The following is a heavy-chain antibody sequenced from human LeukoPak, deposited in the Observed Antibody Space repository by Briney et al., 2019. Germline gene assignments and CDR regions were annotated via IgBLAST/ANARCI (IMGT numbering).Heavy chain of an antibody. V-gene: IGHV3-23*01. Sequence: GGSLRLSCAASGFTFSSHTMNWVRQAPGKGLEWVSGISGIGGTPFYADSVKGRFTISRDNPKNTLYLQMNSLRAEDTAVYYCAKSSNLDYWGQGTRVTVSS. CDR1: GFTFSSHT. J-gene: IGHJ4*02. D-gene: IGHD2-2*01. CDR3: AKSSNLDY. CDR2: ISGIGGTP.